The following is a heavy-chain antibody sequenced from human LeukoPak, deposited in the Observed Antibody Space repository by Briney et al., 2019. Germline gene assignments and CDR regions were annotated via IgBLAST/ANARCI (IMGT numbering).Heavy chain of an antibody. CDR2: IRENSNDI. CDR3: AGGSGTYSPDY. J-gene: IGHJ4*02. V-gene: IGHV3-21*01. CDR1: RFPFSSYT. D-gene: IGHD3-16*01. Sequence: GGSLRLSCAASRFPFSSYTMHCVRQAPGKGLEWVSSIRENSNDIYYASSLKGRFTLSRDNAKKSLYLQMNSLRVEDTAVYYCAGGSGTYSPDYWGQGTLVTVSS.